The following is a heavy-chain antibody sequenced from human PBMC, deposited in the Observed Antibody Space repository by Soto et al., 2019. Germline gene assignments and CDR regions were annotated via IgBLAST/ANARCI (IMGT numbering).Heavy chain of an antibody. CDR3: AREPGDGDY. V-gene: IGHV3-74*01. D-gene: IGHD7-27*01. Sequence: EVQLVESGXXXXQPGGSLRLSCAASGFPFSXYWMHWVGQAPGKGLVWVSRINSDGSSTSNADSVKGRCTISRDNAKNTLYLQMNSLRAEDTAVYYCAREPGDGDYWGQGTLVTVSS. J-gene: IGHJ4*02. CDR2: INSDGSST. CDR1: GFPFSXYW.